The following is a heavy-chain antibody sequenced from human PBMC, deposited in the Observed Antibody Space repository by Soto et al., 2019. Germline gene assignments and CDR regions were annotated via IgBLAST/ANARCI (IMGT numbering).Heavy chain of an antibody. J-gene: IGHJ4*02. Sequence: QVQLVESGGGVVQPGRSLRLSCAASGFTFSSYGMHWVRQAPGKGLEWVAVISYDGSNKYYADSVKGRFTISRDNSKNTLYLQMNSLRAEDTAVYYCANQALGHPVLLWFGELRYWGQGTLVTVSS. V-gene: IGHV3-30*18. CDR3: ANQALGHPVLLWFGELRY. CDR2: ISYDGSNK. D-gene: IGHD3-10*01. CDR1: GFTFSSYG.